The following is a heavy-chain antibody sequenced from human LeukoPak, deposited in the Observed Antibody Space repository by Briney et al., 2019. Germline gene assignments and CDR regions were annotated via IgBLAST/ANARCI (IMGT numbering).Heavy chain of an antibody. CDR2: ISWNSGSI. D-gene: IGHD3-16*01. CDR3: AKVLAYTSAAYDY. Sequence: GGSLRLSCAASGFTFDDYAMHWVRQAPGKGLEWVSGISWNSGSIGYADSVKGRFTISRDNAKNSLYLQMNSLRAEDTALYYCAKVLAYTSAAYDYWGQGTLVAVSS. CDR1: GFTFDDYA. V-gene: IGHV3-9*01. J-gene: IGHJ4*02.